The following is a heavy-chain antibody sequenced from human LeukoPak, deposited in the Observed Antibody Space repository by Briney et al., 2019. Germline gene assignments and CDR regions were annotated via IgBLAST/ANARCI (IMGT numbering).Heavy chain of an antibody. CDR2: ISWNSDMI. Sequence: GGSLRLSCAVSGFKFDDFGMHWVRQAPGKGLEGVSGISWNSDMIAYADSVKGRFTVSRDNAKNSLYLQMNSLRPDDTGLYSCVQQGGRDTYGRNWYLGLWGRGTLVTVSS. V-gene: IGHV3-9*01. D-gene: IGHD1-14*01. CDR1: GFKFDDFG. CDR3: VQQGGRDTYGRNWYLGL. J-gene: IGHJ2*01.